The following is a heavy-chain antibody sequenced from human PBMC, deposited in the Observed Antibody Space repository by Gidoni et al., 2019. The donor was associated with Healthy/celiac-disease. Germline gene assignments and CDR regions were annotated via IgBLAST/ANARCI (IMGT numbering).Heavy chain of an antibody. D-gene: IGHD6-19*01. CDR1: GGSISSGGYY. Sequence: QVQLQESCPGLVTPSQTLSLTCTVSGGSISSGGYYWSWIRQHPGKGLEWIGYIYYSGSTYYKPSLKSRVTISVDTSKNQFSLKLSSVTAADTAVYYCARIAVVGWFDPWGQGTLVTVSS. CDR3: ARIAVVGWFDP. J-gene: IGHJ5*02. CDR2: IYYSGST. V-gene: IGHV4-31*03.